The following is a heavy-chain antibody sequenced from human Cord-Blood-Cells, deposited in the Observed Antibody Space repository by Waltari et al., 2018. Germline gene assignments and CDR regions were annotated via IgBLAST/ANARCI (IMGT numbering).Heavy chain of an antibody. CDR2: INHSGST. J-gene: IGHJ4*02. V-gene: IGHV4-34*01. D-gene: IGHD6-13*01. CDR3: ARYRDLSSPDQGAYYFDY. CDR1: GGSFSGYY. Sequence: QVQLQQWGAGLLKPSETLSLTCAVYGGSFSGYYWSWIRTPPGKGLEWIGEINHSGSTNYNPSLKSRVTISVDTSKNQFSLKLSSVTAADTAVYYCARYRDLSSPDQGAYYFDYWGQGTLVTVSS.